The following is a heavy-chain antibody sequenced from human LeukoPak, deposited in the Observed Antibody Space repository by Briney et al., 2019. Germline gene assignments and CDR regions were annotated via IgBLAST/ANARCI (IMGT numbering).Heavy chain of an antibody. Sequence: EGSLRLSCAASGFTFSSYAMNWVRQAPGKGLEWVSVISGSGGSTYYVDSVKGRFTISRDNSKNTLYLQLNSLRPEDTAVYHCAKEAFYSTSSGTLSYWGQGTLVTVSS. J-gene: IGHJ4*02. CDR1: GFTFSSYA. V-gene: IGHV3-23*01. CDR3: AKEAFYSTSSGTLSY. D-gene: IGHD6-6*01. CDR2: ISGSGGST.